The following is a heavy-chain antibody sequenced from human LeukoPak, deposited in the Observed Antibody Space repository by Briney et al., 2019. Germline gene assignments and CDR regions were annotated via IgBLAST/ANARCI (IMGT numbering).Heavy chain of an antibody. D-gene: IGHD2-8*01. V-gene: IGHV3-30*04. CDR2: ISYDGSNK. CDR3: ARGVVLMVTTNWFDP. Sequence: PGGSLRLSCAASGFTFSSYAMHWVRQAPGKGLEWVAVISYDGSNKYYADSVKGRFTISRDNSKNTLYLQMNSLRAEDTAVYYCARGVVLMVTTNWFDPWGQGTLVTVPS. CDR1: GFTFSSYA. J-gene: IGHJ5*02.